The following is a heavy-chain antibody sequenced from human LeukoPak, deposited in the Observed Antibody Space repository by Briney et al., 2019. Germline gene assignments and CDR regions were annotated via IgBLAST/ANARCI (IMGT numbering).Heavy chain of an antibody. CDR2: INPSGGST. V-gene: IGHV1-46*01. CDR1: GYTFTSYY. CDR3: ARDWVFNTVTTNYYYYYMDV. Sequence: ASVKVSCKASGYTFTSYYMHWVRQAPGQGLEWMGIINPSGGSTSYAQKFQGRVTMTRDMSTSTVYMELSSLRSEDTAVYYCARDWVFNTVTTNYYYYYMDVWGQGTMVTVSS. J-gene: IGHJ6*03. D-gene: IGHD4-17*01.